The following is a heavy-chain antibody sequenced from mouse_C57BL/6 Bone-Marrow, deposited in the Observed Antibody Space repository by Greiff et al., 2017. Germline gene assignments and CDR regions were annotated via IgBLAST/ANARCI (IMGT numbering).Heavy chain of an antibody. CDR2: ISDGVSYT. CDR3: AGGYLYAMDY. V-gene: IGHV5-4*01. CDR1: GFTFSSYA. Sequence: DVQLVESGGGLVKPGGSLKLSCAASGFTFSSYAMSWVRQTPEKRLEWVATISDGVSYTYYPDNVKGRFTISRDNAKNNLYLQMSHLKSEDTAMDYCAGGYLYAMDYWGQGTSVTVSS. D-gene: IGHD2-2*01. J-gene: IGHJ4*01.